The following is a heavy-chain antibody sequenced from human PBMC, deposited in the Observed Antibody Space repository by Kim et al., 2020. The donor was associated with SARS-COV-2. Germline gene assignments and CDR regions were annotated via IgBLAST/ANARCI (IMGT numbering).Heavy chain of an antibody. CDR2: IGSDGRT. V-gene: IGHV3-23*01. Sequence: GGSLRLSCAASGFTVSSYAMSWVRQAPGRGLEWVSNIGSDGRTWYADSVKGRFTISRDSSKNTLHLQMDSLRADDTAVYYCAKEAGSFDIWGQGTMVTVSS. D-gene: IGHD2-15*01. CDR1: GFTVSSYA. J-gene: IGHJ3*02. CDR3: AKEAGSFDI.